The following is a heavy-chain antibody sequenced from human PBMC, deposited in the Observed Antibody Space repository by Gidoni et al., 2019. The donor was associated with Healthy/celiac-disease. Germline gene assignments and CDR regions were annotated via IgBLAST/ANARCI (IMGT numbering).Heavy chain of an antibody. J-gene: IGHJ4*02. D-gene: IGHD6-19*01. CDR1: GVTFSSYS. V-gene: IGHV3-21*01. CDR2: ISSSSSYI. Sequence: EVQLVESGGGLVTPGGSLRLSCAASGVTFSSYSMNWVRQAPGRVLEWVSSISSSSSYIYYADSVKGRSTISRDNAKNSLYLQMNSLRAEDTAVYDCASSSSGWYKSSSIDYWGQGTLVTVSS. CDR3: ASSSSGWYKSSSIDY.